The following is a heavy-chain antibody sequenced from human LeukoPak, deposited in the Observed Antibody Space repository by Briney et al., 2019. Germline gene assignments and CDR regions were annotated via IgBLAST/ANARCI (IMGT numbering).Heavy chain of an antibody. CDR2: IYYSGST. Sequence: SETLSLTCAVYGGSSSSYYWGWIRQPPGKGLEWIGSIYYSGSTYYNPSLKSRVTISVDTSKNQFSLKLSSVTAADTAVYSCARIYCSSTSCYGGFDYWGQGTLVTVSS. CDR3: ARIYCSSTSCYGGFDY. CDR1: GGSSSSYY. V-gene: IGHV4-39*07. D-gene: IGHD2-2*01. J-gene: IGHJ4*02.